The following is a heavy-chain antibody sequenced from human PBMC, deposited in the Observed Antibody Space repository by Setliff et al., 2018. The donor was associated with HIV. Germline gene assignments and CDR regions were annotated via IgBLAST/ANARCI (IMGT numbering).Heavy chain of an antibody. Sequence: SETLSLTWTVSGGSLRTFHWTWLRQAPGKGLEWLGHIYDVGVTNYNPSLKNRVTISLDASQTRCSLTLASVTATDTAVYFCAKRRGSGTLYDAFDPWGQGILVTVSS. V-gene: IGHV4-59*08. CDR3: AKRRGSGTLYDAFDP. D-gene: IGHD3-10*01. CDR2: IYDVGVT. CDR1: GGSLRTFH. J-gene: IGHJ5*02.